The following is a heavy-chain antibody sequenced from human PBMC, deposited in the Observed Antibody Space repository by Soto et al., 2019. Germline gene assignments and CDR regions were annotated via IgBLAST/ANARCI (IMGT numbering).Heavy chain of an antibody. CDR1: GFTFSSYA. V-gene: IGHV3-23*01. Sequence: EVQLLESGGGLVQPGGSLRLSCAASGFTFSSYAMSWVRQAPGKGLEWVSAISGSGGSTYYADSVKGRFTISRDNSKNTLYLQMSSLRAEDTAVYYCAKRDYYGSGSQSLFDYWGQGTLVTVSS. CDR3: AKRDYYGSGSQSLFDY. J-gene: IGHJ4*02. CDR2: ISGSGGST. D-gene: IGHD3-10*01.